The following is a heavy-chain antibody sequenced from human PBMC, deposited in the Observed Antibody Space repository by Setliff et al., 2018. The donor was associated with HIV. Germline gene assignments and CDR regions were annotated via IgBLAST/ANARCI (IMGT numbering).Heavy chain of an antibody. V-gene: IGHV4-34*01. D-gene: IGHD1-26*01. CDR3: AGRSIVGSTRGYYYYALDV. J-gene: IGHJ6*02. Sequence: SETLSLTCAVYGGSFSNYYWSWIRQSPGEGLEWIGEINHGGSTNYNPSLKSRVTMSVDTSKNQFSLQLTSVTAADTAVYYCAGRSIVGSTRGYYYYALDVWGQGTTVTVSS. CDR2: INHGGST. CDR1: GGSFSNYY.